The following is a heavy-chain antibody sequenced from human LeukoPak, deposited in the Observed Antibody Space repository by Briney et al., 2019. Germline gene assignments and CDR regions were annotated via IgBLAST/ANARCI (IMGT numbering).Heavy chain of an antibody. D-gene: IGHD3-9*01. J-gene: IGHJ6*02. CDR2: IWYDGSTK. CDR1: GFTFSSYG. CDR3: ARDLVYYDILTGYYPGYYYYGMDV. Sequence: GGSLRLSCAASGFTFSSYGMHWVRQAPGKGLEWVAVIWYDGSTKYYADSVKGRFTVSRDNSKNTLYLQMNSLRAEDTAVYYCARDLVYYDILTGYYPGYYYYGMDVWGQGTTVTVSS. V-gene: IGHV3-33*01.